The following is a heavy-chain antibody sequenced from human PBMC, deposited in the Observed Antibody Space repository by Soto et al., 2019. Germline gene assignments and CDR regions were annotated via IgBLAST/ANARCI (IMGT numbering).Heavy chain of an antibody. Sequence: GGSLILAFAASGFTFSSYAMSWVLQSPGKGLEWVSAISGSFGSTYYADSVKGRFTISRDNSKNTLYLQMNSLRAEDTAVYYCAEDYSSGWPAIDYWGQGTLVTVSS. CDR2: ISGSFGST. D-gene: IGHD6-19*01. CDR1: GFTFSSYA. J-gene: IGHJ4*02. CDR3: AEDYSSGWPAIDY. V-gene: IGHV3-23*01.